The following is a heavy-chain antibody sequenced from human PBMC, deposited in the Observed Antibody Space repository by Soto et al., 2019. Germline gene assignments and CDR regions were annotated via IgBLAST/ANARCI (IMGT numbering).Heavy chain of an antibody. CDR2: IYHSGST. J-gene: IGHJ4*02. D-gene: IGHD3-3*01. CDR1: GYSISSGYY. CDR3: ARGPYDFSSGYSYYFDY. V-gene: IGHV4-38-2*01. Sequence: ETLSLTCAVSGYSISSGYYWGWIRQPPGKGLEWIGSIYHSGSTYYNPSLKSRVTISVDTSKNQFSLKLSSVTAADTAVYYCARGPYDFSSGYSYYFDYWGQGTLVTVSS.